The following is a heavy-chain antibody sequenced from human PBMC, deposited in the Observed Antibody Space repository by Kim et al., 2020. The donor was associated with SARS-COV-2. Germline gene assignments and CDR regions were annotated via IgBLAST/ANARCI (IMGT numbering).Heavy chain of an antibody. V-gene: IGHV3-72*01. CDR3: ARGAGLGYSYGYYY. Sequence: GGSLRLSCAASGFTFSDHYMDWVRQAPGKGLEWVGRTRNKANSYTTEYAASGKGRFTISRDDSKNSLYPQMNSLKTEDTAVYYCARGAGLGYSYGYYY. D-gene: IGHD5-18*01. J-gene: IGHJ6*01. CDR2: TRNKANSYTT. CDR1: GFTFSDHY.